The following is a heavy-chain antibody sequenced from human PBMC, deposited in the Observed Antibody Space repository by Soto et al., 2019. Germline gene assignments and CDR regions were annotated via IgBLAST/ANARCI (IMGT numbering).Heavy chain of an antibody. CDR3: ARGSYDSSGYYYPFDY. J-gene: IGHJ4*02. CDR2: IYHSGST. CDR1: GGSISSGGYS. D-gene: IGHD3-22*01. Sequence: TLSLTCAVSGGSISSGGYSWSWIRQPPGKGLEWIGYIYHSGSTYYNPSLKSRVTISVDRSKNQFSLKLSSVTAADTAVYYCARGSYDSSGYYYPFDYWGQGTLVTVS. V-gene: IGHV4-30-2*01.